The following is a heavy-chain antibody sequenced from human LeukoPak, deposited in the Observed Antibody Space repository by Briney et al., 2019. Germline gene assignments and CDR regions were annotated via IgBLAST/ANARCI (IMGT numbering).Heavy chain of an antibody. CDR2: ISSSSSYI. CDR3: ARDPHPRTTPDY. V-gene: IGHV3-21*01. J-gene: IGHJ4*02. D-gene: IGHD4-17*01. Sequence: PGGTLRLSCAASGFTFSSYGMNWVRQAPGKGLEWVSSISSSSSYIYYADSVKGRFTISRDNAKNSLYLQMNSLRAEDTAVYYCARDPHPRTTPDYWGQGTLVTVSS. CDR1: GFTFSSYG.